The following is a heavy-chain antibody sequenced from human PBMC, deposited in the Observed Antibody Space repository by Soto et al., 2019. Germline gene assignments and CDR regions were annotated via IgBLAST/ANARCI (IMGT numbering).Heavy chain of an antibody. V-gene: IGHV1-18*01. CDR1: GYSFTSYG. J-gene: IGHJ4*02. Sequence: QVQLVQSGAEVKKPGASVKVSCKASGYSFTSYGITWVRQAPGQGLEWMGWISGYNGNTKYAQKVQGRVTMTTETSTRTAYMELRSLRSDDTAVYYCARDPRETTRYSYDFVYHFDYWGQGTLVTVSS. CDR2: ISGYNGNT. CDR3: ARDPRETTRYSYDFVYHFDY. D-gene: IGHD5-18*01.